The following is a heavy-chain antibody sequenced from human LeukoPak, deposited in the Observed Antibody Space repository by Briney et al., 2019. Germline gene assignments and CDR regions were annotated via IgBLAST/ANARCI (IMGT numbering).Heavy chain of an antibody. CDR1: GFTFSTYV. J-gene: IGHJ4*02. CDR3: ARLLDISDH. CDR2: ITGSGSTK. Sequence: PGGSLRLSCAASGFTFSTYVMNWVRQAPGEGLEWLSYITGSGSTKYYADSVRGRFTISRDNSKNSLYLQINSLRAEDTAVYYCARLLDISDHWGQGTLVTVSS. V-gene: IGHV3-48*03. D-gene: IGHD3-22*01.